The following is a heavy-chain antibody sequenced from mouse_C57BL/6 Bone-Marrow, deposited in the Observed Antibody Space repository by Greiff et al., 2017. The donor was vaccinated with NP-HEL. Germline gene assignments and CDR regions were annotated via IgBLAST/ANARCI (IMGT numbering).Heavy chain of an antibody. CDR1: GYSITSGYY. D-gene: IGHD1-1*01. CDR2: ISYDGSN. J-gene: IGHJ4*01. CDR3: ARAPTVVATGGDYYAMDY. Sequence: VQLKESGPGLVKPSQSLSLTCSVTGYSITSGYYWNWIRQFPGNKLEWMGYISYDGSNNYNPSLKNRISITRDTSKNQFFLKLNSVTTEDTATYYCARAPTVVATGGDYYAMDYWGQGTSVTVSS. V-gene: IGHV3-6*01.